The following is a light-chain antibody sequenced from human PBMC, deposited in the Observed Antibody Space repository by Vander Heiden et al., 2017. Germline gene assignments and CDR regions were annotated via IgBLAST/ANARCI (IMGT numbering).Light chain of an antibody. J-gene: IGKJ2*01. CDR3: QQLNTYPRT. Sequence: DIHLTQSPSFLSASVGDRVTITCRASEGISSYLAWYQQKPGKAPNLLIYTASTLQSGVPSRFSGSGSGTYFTLTISSLQPEDFATYYCQQLNTYPRTFGQGTKLEI. CDR1: EGISSY. V-gene: IGKV1-9*01. CDR2: TAS.